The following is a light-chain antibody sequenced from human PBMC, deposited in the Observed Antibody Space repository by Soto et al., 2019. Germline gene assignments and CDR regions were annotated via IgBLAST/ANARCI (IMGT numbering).Light chain of an antibody. CDR3: QHYKMYSPWT. CDR1: QSVSTN. CDR2: GAS. J-gene: IGKJ1*01. Sequence: EIVMTQSPATLSVSPGEIATLSCSASQSVSTNLAWYQQKPGQGPRLLIFGASTRAIGIPARFSGSGSGTDFTLTISSLQPDDFATYYCQHYKMYSPWTFGQGTKVDIK. V-gene: IGKV3-15*01.